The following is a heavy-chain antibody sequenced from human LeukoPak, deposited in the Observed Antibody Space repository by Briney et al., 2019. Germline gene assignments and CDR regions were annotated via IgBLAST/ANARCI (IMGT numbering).Heavy chain of an antibody. V-gene: IGHV5-51*01. J-gene: IGHJ3*01. CDR1: GYRFTSYW. CDR2: IYPGDSDT. Sequence: GESLKISCKGSGYRFTSYWIGWVRQMPGKGLECMGIIYPGDSDTRYSPSFQGQVTISADKSISTAYLQWSSLKASDTAVYYCARHPHGGILTGNPTGAFDVWGQGTMVTVSS. CDR3: ARHPHGGILTGNPTGAFDV. D-gene: IGHD3-9*01.